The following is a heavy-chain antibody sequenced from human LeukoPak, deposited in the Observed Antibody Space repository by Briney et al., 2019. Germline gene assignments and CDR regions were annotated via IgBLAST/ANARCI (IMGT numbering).Heavy chain of an antibody. D-gene: IGHD3-10*01. Sequence: GGSLRLSCAASGFPFSSYSMTWVRQAPGKGLEWVAKIKEDGSEKYYVDSVKGRFTVSRDNVKNSLFLQMNSLRAEDTAAYYCARLHSAVYYGDAFDIWGQGTMVTVSS. CDR2: IKEDGSEK. V-gene: IGHV3-7*03. CDR1: GFPFSSYS. J-gene: IGHJ3*02. CDR3: ARLHSAVYYGDAFDI.